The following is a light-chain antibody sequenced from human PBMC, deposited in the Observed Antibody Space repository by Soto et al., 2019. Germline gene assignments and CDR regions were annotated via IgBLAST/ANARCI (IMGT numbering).Light chain of an antibody. CDR3: QHYLVGQPIA. CDR2: GAS. J-gene: IGKJ5*01. CDR1: QSVGTR. Sequence: IVLTQSPDTLAFSPGERATLSCRASQSVGTRLAWYQHKTGQAPSLLMSGASSRATGIPDRFSGSGSETDFTLTISRLEPEDFALYYCQHYLVGQPIAFGRGTRLEIK. V-gene: IGKV3-20*01.